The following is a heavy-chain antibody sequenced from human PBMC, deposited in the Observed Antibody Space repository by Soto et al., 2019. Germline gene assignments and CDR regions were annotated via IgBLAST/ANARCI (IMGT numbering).Heavy chain of an antibody. J-gene: IGHJ6*03. CDR3: AKDGYCSSTSCYAFYYYYYMDV. Sequence: PGVSLRLSCAASGFTFSSYAMSWVRQAPGKGLEWVSAISGSGGSTYYADSVKGRFTISRDNSKNTLYLQMNSLRAEDTAVYYCAKDGYCSSTSCYAFYYYYYMDVWGKGTTVTVSS. CDR1: GFTFSSYA. D-gene: IGHD2-2*01. CDR2: ISGSGGST. V-gene: IGHV3-23*01.